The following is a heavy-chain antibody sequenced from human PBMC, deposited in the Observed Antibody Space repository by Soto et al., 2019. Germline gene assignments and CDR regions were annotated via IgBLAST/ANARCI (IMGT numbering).Heavy chain of an antibody. CDR3: ARDGYSGRSDGFDI. J-gene: IGHJ3*02. Sequence: QVQLVESGGGVVQPGRSLRLSCAASGFTFSAYTMHWFRQLQGKGLGWVAVISYDGNNERYTDPVKGRFTVSRDNSKSTLYLQMNSLKSEDTAVYYCARDGYSGRSDGFDIWGQGTMVTVSS. CDR2: ISYDGNNE. CDR1: GFTFSAYT. D-gene: IGHD1-26*01. V-gene: IGHV3-30-3*01.